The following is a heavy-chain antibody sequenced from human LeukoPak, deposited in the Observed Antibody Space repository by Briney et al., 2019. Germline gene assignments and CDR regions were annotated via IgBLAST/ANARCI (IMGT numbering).Heavy chain of an antibody. D-gene: IGHD2-2*01. V-gene: IGHV1-69*05. CDR3: ARCIVVVPAATGKGYYMDV. CDR1: GGTFSSYA. J-gene: IGHJ6*03. Sequence: SVKVSCKASGGTFSSYAISWVRQAPGQGLEWMGGIIPIFGTANYAQKFQGRVTITTDESTSTAYMELSSLRSEDTAVYYCARCIVVVPAATGKGYYMDVWGKGTTVTVSS. CDR2: IIPIFGTA.